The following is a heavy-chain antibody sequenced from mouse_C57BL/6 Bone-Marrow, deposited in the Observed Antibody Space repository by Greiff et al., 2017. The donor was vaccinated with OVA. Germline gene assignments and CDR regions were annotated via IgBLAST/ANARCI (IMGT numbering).Heavy chain of an antibody. CDR3: ARSPHIYGNYFDY. J-gene: IGHJ2*01. V-gene: IGHV1-52*01. CDR1: GYTFTSYW. Sequence: QVQLQQPGAELVRPGSSVKLSCKASGYTFTSYWMHWVKQRPIQGLEWIGNIDPSDSETHYNQKFKDKATLTVDKSSSTAYMQLSSLTSEDSAVYYCARSPHIYGNYFDYWGQGTTLTVSS. D-gene: IGHD2-1*01. CDR2: IDPSDSET.